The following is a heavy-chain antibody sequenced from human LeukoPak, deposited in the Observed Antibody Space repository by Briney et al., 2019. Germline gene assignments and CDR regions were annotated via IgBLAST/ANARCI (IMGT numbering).Heavy chain of an antibody. CDR2: ISSSSSYI. J-gene: IGHJ3*02. V-gene: IGHV3-11*06. CDR3: ARDQVFNAFDI. CDR1: GFTFSDYY. Sequence: GGSLRLSCAASGFTFSDYYMSWIRQAPGKGLEWVSSISSSSSYIYYADSVKGRFTISRDNAKNSLYLQMNSLRAEDTAVYYCARDQVFNAFDIWGQGTMVTVSS.